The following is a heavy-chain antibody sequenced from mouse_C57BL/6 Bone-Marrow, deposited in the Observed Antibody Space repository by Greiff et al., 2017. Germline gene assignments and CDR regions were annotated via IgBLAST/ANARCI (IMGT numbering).Heavy chain of an antibody. J-gene: IGHJ1*03. D-gene: IGHD2-5*01. CDR3: ARPYYSNYWYCDV. Sequence: QAQLQQPGAELVKPGASVKMSCKASGYTFTSYWITWVKQRPGQGLEWIGDIYPGCGSTNYNEKFKSKATLTVDTSSITAYMQLSSLTSEDSAVYYCARPYYSNYWYCDVWGTGTTVTVSS. CDR2: IYPGCGST. CDR1: GYTFTSYW. V-gene: IGHV1-55*01.